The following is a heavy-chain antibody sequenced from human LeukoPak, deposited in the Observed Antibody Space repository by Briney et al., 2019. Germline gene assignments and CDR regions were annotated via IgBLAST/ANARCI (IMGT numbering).Heavy chain of an antibody. CDR3: ARDRPTMITFGGVIIAAY. CDR2: IIPIFGTA. J-gene: IGHJ4*02. D-gene: IGHD3-16*02. CDR1: GGTFSSYA. Sequence: SVKVSCKASGGTFSSYAISWVRQAPGQGLEWMGGIIPIFGTANYAQKFQGRVTITTDESTSTAYMELSSLRSEDTAVYYCARDRPTMITFGGVIIAAYWGQGTLVTVSS. V-gene: IGHV1-69*05.